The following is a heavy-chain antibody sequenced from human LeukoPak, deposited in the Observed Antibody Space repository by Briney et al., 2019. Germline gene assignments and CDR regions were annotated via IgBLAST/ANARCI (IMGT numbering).Heavy chain of an antibody. Sequence: GGSLRLSCAASGFTFSSYSMNWVRQAPGKGLEWVSAMSGSGSSTYYADSVKGRFTISRDNSKNTLYLQMNSLRAEDTAVYYCAKRRGLELLYYYYMDVWGKGTTVTVSS. J-gene: IGHJ6*03. CDR2: MSGSGSST. D-gene: IGHD1-7*01. V-gene: IGHV3-23*01. CDR1: GFTFSSYS. CDR3: AKRRGLELLYYYYMDV.